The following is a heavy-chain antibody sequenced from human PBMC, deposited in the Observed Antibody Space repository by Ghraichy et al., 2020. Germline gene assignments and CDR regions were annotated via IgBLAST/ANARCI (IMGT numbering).Heavy chain of an antibody. CDR3: ARDGVREVAAAIGSTSVFSFYGMDG. CDR2: ISFSSGFI. Sequence: GGSLRLSCAASGFTFSDYNMNWVRQAPGKGLEWISSISFSSGFIYYGDSVMGRFTISRDNAKNSLYLEMTSLRADDTALYYCARDGVREVAAAIGSTSVFSFYGMDGWGRGTRVTVSS. CDR1: GFTFSDYN. D-gene: IGHD2-2*01. J-gene: IGHJ6*04. V-gene: IGHV3-21*01.